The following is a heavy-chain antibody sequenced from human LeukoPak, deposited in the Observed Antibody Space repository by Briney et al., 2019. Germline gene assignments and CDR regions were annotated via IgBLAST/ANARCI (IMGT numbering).Heavy chain of an antibody. V-gene: IGHV1-8*03. J-gene: IGHJ5*02. D-gene: IGHD6-13*01. Sequence: ASVKVSCKASGYTFTSYDINWVRQATGQGLEWMGWMNPNSGNTGYAQKFQGRVTITADKSTSTAYMELSSLRSEDTAVYYCARAEQLNNWFDPWGQGTLVTVSS. CDR2: MNPNSGNT. CDR3: ARAEQLNNWFDP. CDR1: GYTFTSYD.